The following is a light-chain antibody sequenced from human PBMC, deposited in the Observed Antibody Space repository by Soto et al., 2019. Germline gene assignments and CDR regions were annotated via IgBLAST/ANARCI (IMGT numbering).Light chain of an antibody. J-gene: IGKJ4*01. Sequence: DIVMTQSPLSLPVTPGEPASISCRSSQSLLHSNGNNYLDWYLQKPGQSPQLLIYLGSNRASGVPDRFSGSGSGTYFTLTINNFQPDDVAVYYCQQYFTTPLTFGGGTKVDI. CDR3: QQYFTTPLT. CDR2: LGS. CDR1: QSLLHSNGNNY. V-gene: IGKV2-28*01.